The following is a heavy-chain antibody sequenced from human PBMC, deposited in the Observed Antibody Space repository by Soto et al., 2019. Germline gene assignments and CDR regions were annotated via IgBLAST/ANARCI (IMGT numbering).Heavy chain of an antibody. CDR2: INPSGGST. Sequence: QVQLVQSGAEVKKPGASVKVSCKAFGYTFTTYYIHWVRQAPGQGLEWMGIINPSGGSTTYAQSFQGRVTMTRXXSXSXXYMEMISLRSEDTAVYYCARSDFDWLSEARYYFDYWGQGTLITVSS. CDR3: ARSDFDWLSEARYYFDY. CDR1: GYTFTTYY. V-gene: IGHV1-46*01. J-gene: IGHJ4*02. D-gene: IGHD3-9*01.